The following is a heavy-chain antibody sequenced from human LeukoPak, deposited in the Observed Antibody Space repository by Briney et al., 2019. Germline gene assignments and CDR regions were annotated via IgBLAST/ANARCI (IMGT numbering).Heavy chain of an antibody. CDR2: IYYSGST. D-gene: IGHD3-10*01. Sequence: SETLSLTCTVSRGSISSYYWSWIRQPPGQGLEWSGYIYYSGSTNYNPSLKRRVTISVDTSKNQFSLKLSSVTAADTAVYYCARDDYGSGILGYWGQGTLVTVSS. V-gene: IGHV4-59*01. CDR1: RGSISSYY. J-gene: IGHJ4*02. CDR3: ARDDYGSGILGY.